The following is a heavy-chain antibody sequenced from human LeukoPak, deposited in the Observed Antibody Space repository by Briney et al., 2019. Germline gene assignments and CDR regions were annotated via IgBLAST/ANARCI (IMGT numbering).Heavy chain of an antibody. Sequence: GGSLRLSCAASGFTFSSYSMNWVRQAPGKGLEWVSSISSSSSYIYYADSVKGRFTISRDNAKNSLYLQMNGLRAEDTAVYYCARDSPPHGYSSSVIDYWGQGTLDTVSS. D-gene: IGHD6-6*01. CDR2: ISSSSSYI. CDR1: GFTFSSYS. J-gene: IGHJ4*02. CDR3: ARDSPPHGYSSSVIDY. V-gene: IGHV3-21*01.